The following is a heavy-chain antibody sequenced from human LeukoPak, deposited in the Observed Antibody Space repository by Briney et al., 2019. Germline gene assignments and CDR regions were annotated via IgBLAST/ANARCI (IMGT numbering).Heavy chain of an antibody. CDR2: IYYSGST. CDR1: GGSISSSSYY. D-gene: IGHD1-26*01. Sequence: PSETLSLTCTVSGGSISSSSYYWGWIRQPPGKGLEWIGSIYYSGSTYYNPSLKSRVTISVDTSKNQFSLKLSSVTAADTAVYYCARAARTVGIDYWGQGTLVTVSS. J-gene: IGHJ4*02. V-gene: IGHV4-39*07. CDR3: ARAARTVGIDY.